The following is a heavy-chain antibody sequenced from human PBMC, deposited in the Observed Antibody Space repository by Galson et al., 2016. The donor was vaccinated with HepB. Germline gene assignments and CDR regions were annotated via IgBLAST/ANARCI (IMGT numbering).Heavy chain of an antibody. CDR2: MNPNSAKT. CDR3: SREDWNSRYYFNGMDV. V-gene: IGHV1-8*01. Sequence: SVKVSCKASGYTFISYDINWVRQAAGQGLEWMGWMNPNSAKTDYAQKFQGRVTMTRNTSINPAYMDLWRLTSDDTAVYYCSREDWNSRYYFNGMDVWGQGTTVTVSS. J-gene: IGHJ6*02. CDR1: GYTFISYD. D-gene: IGHD1-7*01.